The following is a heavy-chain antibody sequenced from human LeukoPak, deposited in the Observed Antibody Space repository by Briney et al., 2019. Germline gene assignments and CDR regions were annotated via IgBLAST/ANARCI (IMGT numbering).Heavy chain of an antibody. Sequence: ASVKVSCKASGGTLSSYAISWVRQAPGQGLEWMGRIIPILGIANYAQKFQGRATITADKSTSTAYMELSSLRSEDTAVYYCARDRDDSSGYYYVYPDYWGQGTLVTVSS. CDR1: GGTLSSYA. CDR2: IIPILGIA. V-gene: IGHV1-69*04. D-gene: IGHD3-22*01. CDR3: ARDRDDSSGYYYVYPDY. J-gene: IGHJ4*02.